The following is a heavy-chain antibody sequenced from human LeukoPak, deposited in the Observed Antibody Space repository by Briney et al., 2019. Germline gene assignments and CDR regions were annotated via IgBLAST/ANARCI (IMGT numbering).Heavy chain of an antibody. D-gene: IGHD5-12*01. J-gene: IGHJ4*02. CDR2: INNDGVST. CDR3: ARKPLSGGYGGTIDY. Sequence: GRSLRLSCAASGFTFDDYAMHWVRQVPGKGLEWLSRINNDGVSTSYADSVKGRFTISRDNAKNTLYLRMNSLRAEDTAIYYCARKPLSGGYGGTIDYWGQGTLVTVSS. CDR1: GFTFDDYA. V-gene: IGHV3-74*01.